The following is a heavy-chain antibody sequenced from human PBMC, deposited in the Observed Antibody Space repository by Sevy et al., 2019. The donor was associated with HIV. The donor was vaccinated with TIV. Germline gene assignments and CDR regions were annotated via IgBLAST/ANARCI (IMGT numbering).Heavy chain of an antibody. CDR1: GFTFSSYA. CDR2: ISGRGDTT. J-gene: IGHJ4*02. CDR3: AKEGAFWSGYYVDY. V-gene: IGHV3-23*01. D-gene: IGHD3-3*01. Sequence: GGSLRLSCGASGFTFSSYAMSWVRQAPGKGLEWVSVISGRGDTTYYADSVKGRLTISRDNSRNTLYLQMNSLRADDTAVYYCAKEGAFWSGYYVDYWGQGTLVTVSS.